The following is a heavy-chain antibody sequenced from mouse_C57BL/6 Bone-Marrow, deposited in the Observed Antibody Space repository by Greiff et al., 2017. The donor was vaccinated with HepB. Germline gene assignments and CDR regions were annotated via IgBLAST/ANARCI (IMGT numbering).Heavy chain of an antibody. CDR1: GFNIKDDY. D-gene: IGHD1-1*01. CDR2: IDPENGDT. J-gene: IGHJ2*01. V-gene: IGHV14-4*01. Sequence: VQLQQSGAELVRPGASVKLSCTASGFNIKDDYMHWVKQRPEQGLEWIGWIDPENGDTEYASKSQGKATITADTSSNTAYLQLSSLTSEDTAVYYCTTSVWHYGGYFDYWGQGTTLTVSS. CDR3: TTSVWHYGGYFDY.